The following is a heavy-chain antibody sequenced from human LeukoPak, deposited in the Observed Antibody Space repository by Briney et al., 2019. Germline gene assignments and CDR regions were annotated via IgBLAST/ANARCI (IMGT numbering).Heavy chain of an antibody. J-gene: IGHJ4*02. V-gene: IGHV4-34*01. Sequence: SETLSLTCAVYGGSFSGYYWSWIRQPPGKGLEWIGEINHSGGTNYNPSLKSRVTISVDTSKNQFSLKLSSVTAADTAVYYCARDHYDILTGPVGVDYWGQGTLVTVSS. CDR1: GGSFSGYY. D-gene: IGHD3-9*01. CDR2: INHSGGT. CDR3: ARDHYDILTGPVGVDY.